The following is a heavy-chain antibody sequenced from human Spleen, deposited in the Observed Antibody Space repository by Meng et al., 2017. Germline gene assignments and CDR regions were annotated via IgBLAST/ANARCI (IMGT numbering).Heavy chain of an antibody. V-gene: IGHV4-39*07. CDR2: IYYSGST. CDR3: ARDLDSRGGSSFIFDY. Sequence: SETLSLTCTVSGGSISSSSYYWGWIRQPPGKGLEWIGSIYYSGSTYYNPSLKSRVTISVDTSKNQFSLKLSSVTAADTAVYYCARDLDSRGGSSFIFDYWGQGTLVTVSS. D-gene: IGHD6-6*01. J-gene: IGHJ4*02. CDR1: GGSISSSSYY.